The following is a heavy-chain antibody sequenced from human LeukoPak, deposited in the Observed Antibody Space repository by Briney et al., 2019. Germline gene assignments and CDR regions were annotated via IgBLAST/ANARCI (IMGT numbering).Heavy chain of an antibody. CDR1: GFTFSSYA. CDR3: EKQPYQYVSGSPSWLDP. V-gene: IGHV3-23*01. D-gene: IGHD3-10*01. J-gene: IGHJ5*02. Sequence: GGSLRLSCAASGFTFSSYAMTWVRQAPGKGLEWVSGIGGSSGKIFYADSVKGRFTISRDNSKNTLYLQMNTLRAEDTAIYFCEKQPYQYVSGSPSWLDPWGQGTLVTVSS. CDR2: IGGSSGKI.